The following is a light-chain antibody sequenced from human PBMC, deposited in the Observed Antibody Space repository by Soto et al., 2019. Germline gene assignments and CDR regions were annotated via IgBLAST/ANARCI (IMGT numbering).Light chain of an antibody. V-gene: IGLV2-14*01. J-gene: IGLJ2*01. CDR1: SSDVGGYNY. CDR2: DVS. Sequence: HSALTQPASVSGSPGQSITISCTGTSSDVGGYNYVSWYQQHPGKAPKLMIYDVSNRPSGVSNRFSGSKSGNTASLTISGLQAEDEADYYGSLDVVFGGGTKLTVL. CDR3: SLDVV.